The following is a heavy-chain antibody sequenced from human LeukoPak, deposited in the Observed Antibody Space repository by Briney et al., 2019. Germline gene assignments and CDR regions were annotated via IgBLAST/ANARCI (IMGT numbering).Heavy chain of an antibody. CDR1: GYTFTGYY. J-gene: IGHJ4*02. V-gene: IGHV1-2*02. D-gene: IGHD1-26*01. Sequence: ASVKVSCKASGYTFTGYYMHWVRQAPGQGLEWMGWINPNSGGTNYAQKFQGRVTMTRDTSISTAYMELSRLRSDDTAVYYCARVVSGSYVSYFDYWGQGTLVTVSS. CDR2: INPNSGGT. CDR3: ARVVSGSYVSYFDY.